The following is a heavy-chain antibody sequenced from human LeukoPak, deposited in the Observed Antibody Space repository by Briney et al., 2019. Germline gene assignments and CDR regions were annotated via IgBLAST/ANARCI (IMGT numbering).Heavy chain of an antibody. CDR1: GYTFPSYD. V-gene: IGHV1-8*01. CDR2: MNPNSSNT. D-gene: IGHD5-18*01. J-gene: IGHJ4*02. Sequence: ASVKVSCKASGYTFPSYDFNWVRQATGQGLDWMGWMNPNSSNTGYAQKFQGRVTTTRTTSISTAYMELSSLRSEDTAVYYGARDWVGLGGYSYGIDYWGKGTLVTVSS. CDR3: ARDWVGLGGYSYGIDY.